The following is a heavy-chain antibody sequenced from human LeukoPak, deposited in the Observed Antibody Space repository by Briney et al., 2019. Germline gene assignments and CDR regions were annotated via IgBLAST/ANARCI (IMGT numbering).Heavy chain of an antibody. CDR1: GYSFTSYH. CDR2: INPSGGST. J-gene: IGHJ4*02. V-gene: IGHV1-46*01. D-gene: IGHD3-10*01. CDR3: ASQLAGSYYAVSDY. Sequence: ASVKVSCKASGYSFTSYHMHWVRQAPGQGLEWMGIINPSGGSTSYAQKFQGRVTMTRDTSTSTVYMELSSLRSEDTAVHYCASQLAGSYYAVSDYWGQGTLVTVSS.